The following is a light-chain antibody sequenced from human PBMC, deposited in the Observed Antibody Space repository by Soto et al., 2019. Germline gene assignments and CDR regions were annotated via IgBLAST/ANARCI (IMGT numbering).Light chain of an antibody. CDR2: AAS. V-gene: IGKV3-15*01. J-gene: IGKJ4*01. CDR1: QSVSSN. CDR3: QQCSWHPFTVT. Sequence: EIVMTQSPATLSVSPGERATLSCMASQSVSSNLAWYQQKPAQAPRLLIYAASTRATGITARFTGSGSGTEYTLTLTSLQSEDSAVYSCQQCSWHPFTVTFGGGTKVEIK.